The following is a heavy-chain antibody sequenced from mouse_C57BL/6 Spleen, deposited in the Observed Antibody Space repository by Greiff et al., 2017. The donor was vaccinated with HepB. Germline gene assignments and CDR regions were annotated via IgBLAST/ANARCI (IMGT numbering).Heavy chain of an antibody. CDR2: IYPGDGDT. CDR3: AKSITGTGAMDY. D-gene: IGHD4-1*01. J-gene: IGHJ4*01. CDR1: GYAFSSSW. Sequence: QVQLQQSGPELVKPGASVKISCKASGYAFSSSWMNWVKQRPGKGLEWIGRIYPGDGDTNYNGKFKGKATLTADKSSSTAYMQLSSLTSEDSAVYFCAKSITGTGAMDYWGQGTSVTVSS. V-gene: IGHV1-82*01.